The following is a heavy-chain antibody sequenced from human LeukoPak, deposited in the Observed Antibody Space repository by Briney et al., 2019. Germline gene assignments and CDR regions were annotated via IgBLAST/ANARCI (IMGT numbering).Heavy chain of an antibody. CDR3: ARGEYCSGGSCYSFLFDY. D-gene: IGHD2-15*01. V-gene: IGHV4-61*02. CDR1: GGSISSGSYY. J-gene: IGHJ4*02. Sequence: SETLSLTCTVSGGSISSGSYYWSWIRQPAGKGLEWIGRIYTSGSTNYNPSLKSRVTISVDTSKNQFSLKLSSVTAADTAVYYCARGEYCSGGSCYSFLFDYWGQGTLVTVSS. CDR2: IYTSGST.